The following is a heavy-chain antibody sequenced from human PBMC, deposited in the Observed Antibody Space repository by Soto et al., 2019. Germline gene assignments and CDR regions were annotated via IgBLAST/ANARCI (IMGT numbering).Heavy chain of an antibody. D-gene: IGHD6-13*01. Sequence: ASVKVSCKASGYTFTSYYMHWVRQAPGQGLEWMGIINPSGGSTSYAQKFQGRVTMTRDTSTSTVYMELSSLRSEDTAVYYCARDGGIAAADRYYYYGMDVWGQGTTVTVSS. CDR3: ARDGGIAAADRYYYYGMDV. V-gene: IGHV1-46*01. J-gene: IGHJ6*02. CDR2: INPSGGST. CDR1: GYTFTSYY.